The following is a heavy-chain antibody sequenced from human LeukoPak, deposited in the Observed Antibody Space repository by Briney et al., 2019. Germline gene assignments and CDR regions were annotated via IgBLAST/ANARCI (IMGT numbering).Heavy chain of an antibody. V-gene: IGHV4-4*09. CDR1: GGSIYNYY. CDR2: TYASGGT. D-gene: IGHD5-18*01. J-gene: IGHJ3*02. CDR3: ASKGYSYGYGAFDI. Sequence: PSETLSLTCTVSGGSIYNYYWSWIRQPPGKGREWIGYTYASGGTKYNPSLESRVTISVDTSKNQFSLKLSSVTAADTAVYYCASKGYSYGYGAFDIWGQGTMVTVSS.